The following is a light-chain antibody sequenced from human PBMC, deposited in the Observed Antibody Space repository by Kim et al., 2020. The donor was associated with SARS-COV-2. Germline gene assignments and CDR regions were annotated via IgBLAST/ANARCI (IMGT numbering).Light chain of an antibody. J-gene: IGLJ1*01. CDR2: GKN. Sequence: SSELTQDPAVSVALGQTVRITCQGDSLRSYYASWYQQKPGQAPVLVIYGKNNRPSGIPDRVSGSSSGNTASLTITGAQAEDEADYYCNSRDSSGYVFGTG. CDR3: NSRDSSGYV. V-gene: IGLV3-19*01. CDR1: SLRSYY.